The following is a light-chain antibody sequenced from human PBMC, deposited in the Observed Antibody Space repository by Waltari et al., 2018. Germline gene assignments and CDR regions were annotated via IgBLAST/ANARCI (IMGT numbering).Light chain of an antibody. Sequence: DIQMTQSPSSLSASAGDRVTIPCRASQDISTYLTGYQRKPGKPPKRLIYAASSLETGVPSRFSGSGSGTDFTLSISSLQPEDFATYYCLQYNSIPLTFGGGTKVEIK. CDR1: QDISTY. J-gene: IGKJ4*02. CDR3: LQYNSIPLT. CDR2: AAS. V-gene: IGKV1-17*01.